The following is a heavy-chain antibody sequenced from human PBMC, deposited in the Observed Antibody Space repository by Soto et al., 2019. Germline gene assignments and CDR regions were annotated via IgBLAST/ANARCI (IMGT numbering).Heavy chain of an antibody. V-gene: IGHV3-23*01. Sequence: GSLRLSCAASGFPFTIYAMAWVLQAPGKGLEWVSALAGGGTMTYYADSVKGRFTISRDNSKNRLYLQMTSLWAEDTALYYCAKGWAYSNYYFDSWGQGTLVTVSS. CDR2: LAGGGTMT. CDR1: GFPFTIYA. D-gene: IGHD4-4*01. J-gene: IGHJ4*02. CDR3: AKGWAYSNYYFDS.